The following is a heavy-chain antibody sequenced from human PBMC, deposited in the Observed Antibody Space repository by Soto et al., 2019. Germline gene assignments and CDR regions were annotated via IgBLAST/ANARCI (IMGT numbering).Heavy chain of an antibody. CDR3: ATAFYYDILTGYYPADY. CDR1: GFTFSSYS. V-gene: IGHV3-21*01. Sequence: GGSLRLSCAASGFTFSSYSMNWVRQAPGKGLEWVSSISSSSSYIYYADSVKGRFTISRDNAKNSLYLQMNSLRAEDTAVYYCATAFYYDILTGYYPADYWGQGTLVTVSS. J-gene: IGHJ4*02. D-gene: IGHD3-9*01. CDR2: ISSSSSYI.